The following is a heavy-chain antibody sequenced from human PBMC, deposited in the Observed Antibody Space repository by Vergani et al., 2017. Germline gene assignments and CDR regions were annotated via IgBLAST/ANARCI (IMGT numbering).Heavy chain of an antibody. V-gene: IGHV3-23*01. CDR2: ISGSGGST. D-gene: IGHD5/OR15-5a*01. CDR1: GFTFSSYA. Sequence: EVQLLESGGGLVQPGGSLRLSCAASGFTFSSYAMSWVRQAPGKGLEWVSAISGSGGSTYYADSVKGRFTISRDNSKNTLYLQMNSLRAEDTAVYYCAKHGRYSVYGPHPIDPPYYYYYMDVWGKGTTVTVSS. CDR3: AKHGRYSVYGPHPIDPPYYYYYMDV. J-gene: IGHJ6*03.